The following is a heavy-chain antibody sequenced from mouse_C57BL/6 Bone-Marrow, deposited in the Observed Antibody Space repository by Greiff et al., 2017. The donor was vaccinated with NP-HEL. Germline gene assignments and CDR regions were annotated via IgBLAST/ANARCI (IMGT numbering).Heavy chain of an antibody. CDR1: GYAFTNYL. J-gene: IGHJ3*01. V-gene: IGHV1-54*01. CDR3: ARFPYDYDAWFAY. D-gene: IGHD2-4*01. Sequence: VQLQQSGAELVRPGTSVKVSCKASGYAFTNYLIEWVKQRPGQGLEWIGVINPGSGGTNYNEKFKGKATLTADKSSSTAYMQLSSLTSEVSAVYFCARFPYDYDAWFAYWGQGTLVTVSA. CDR2: INPGSGGT.